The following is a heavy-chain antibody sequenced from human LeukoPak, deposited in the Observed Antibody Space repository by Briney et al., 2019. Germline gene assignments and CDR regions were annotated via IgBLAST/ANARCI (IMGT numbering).Heavy chain of an antibody. J-gene: IGHJ4*02. V-gene: IGHV1-46*01. D-gene: IGHD5-24*01. Sequence: ASVTVSCKASGYTFTSYYMHWVRQAPGQGLEWMGIINPSGGSTSYAQKFQGRVTMTRDTSTSTVYMELSSLRSEDTAVYYCARERGGDGYNLYYFDYWGQGTLVTVSS. CDR2: INPSGGST. CDR1: GYTFTSYY. CDR3: ARERGGDGYNLYYFDY.